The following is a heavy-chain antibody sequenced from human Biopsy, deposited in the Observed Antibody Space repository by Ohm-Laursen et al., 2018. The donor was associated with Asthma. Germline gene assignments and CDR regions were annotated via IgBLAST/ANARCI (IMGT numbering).Heavy chain of an antibody. CDR2: IIPIFGTA. Sequence: SSVKVSCNASGGAFSSYAISWVRQAPGQGLEWMGGIIPIFGTANYAQKFQGRVTITADESTSTAYMELSSLRSEDTAVYYCARDPHNSYLAPLRTKFNYYYYGMDVWGQGTTVTVSS. CDR1: GGAFSSYA. V-gene: IGHV1-69*01. CDR3: ARDPHNSYLAPLRTKFNYYYYGMDV. J-gene: IGHJ6*02. D-gene: IGHD1-7*01.